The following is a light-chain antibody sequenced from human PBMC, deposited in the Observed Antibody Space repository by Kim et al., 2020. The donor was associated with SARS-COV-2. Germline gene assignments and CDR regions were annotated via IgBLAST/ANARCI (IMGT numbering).Light chain of an antibody. CDR3: SSYAGSNNLV. CDR1: VVDCGGYTY. Sequence: GQSVPTLYHATVVDCGGYTYVSWYQQHPGKAHKLMIYEVTTRPSGVPDRFSGSKSGNTASLTVSGLQAEDEADYYCSSYAGSNNLVFGGGTQLTVL. J-gene: IGLJ2*01. V-gene: IGLV2-8*01. CDR2: EVT.